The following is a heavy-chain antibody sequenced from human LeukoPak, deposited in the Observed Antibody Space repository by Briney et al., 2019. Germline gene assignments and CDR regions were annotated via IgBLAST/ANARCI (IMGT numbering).Heavy chain of an antibody. D-gene: IGHD3-3*01. CDR1: GGSFSGYY. J-gene: IGHJ4*02. Sequence: SETLSLTCAVYGGSFSGYYWSWIRQPPGKGLEWIGEINHSGSTNYNPSLKSRVTISVDTSKNQFSLKLSSVTAADTAVYYCARGSLWSGYAPRAFDIWGQGTLVTVSS. CDR3: ARGSLWSGYAPRAFDI. CDR2: INHSGST. V-gene: IGHV4-34*01.